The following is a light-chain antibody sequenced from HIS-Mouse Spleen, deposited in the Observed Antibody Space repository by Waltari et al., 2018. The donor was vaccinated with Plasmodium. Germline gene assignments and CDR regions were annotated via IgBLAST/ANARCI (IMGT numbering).Light chain of an antibody. J-gene: IGLJ2*01. CDR1: ALPKQY. V-gene: IGLV3-25*03. Sequence: SYELTQPPSVSVSPGQTARITCSGDALPKQYAYWYQQKPGQAPVLVMYKDSERPSGIPGRFSGSSSGTTVTLTISGVQAEDEADYYCQSADSSGTYQVFGGGTKLTVL. CDR3: QSADSSGTYQV. CDR2: KDS.